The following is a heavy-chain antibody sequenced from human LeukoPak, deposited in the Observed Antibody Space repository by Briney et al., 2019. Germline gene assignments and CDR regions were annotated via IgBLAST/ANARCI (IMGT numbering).Heavy chain of an antibody. CDR1: GFTFSSFA. V-gene: IGHV3-23*01. Sequence: PGGSLRLSCAASGFTFSSFAMSWVRQAPGKGLEWVPSISGTGGSTYYADSVKGRFTISRDNSKNTLYLQMNTLRAEDTAVYYCAKESPHPPDYWGQGTLVTVSS. CDR3: AKESPHPPDY. CDR2: ISGTGGST. J-gene: IGHJ4*02.